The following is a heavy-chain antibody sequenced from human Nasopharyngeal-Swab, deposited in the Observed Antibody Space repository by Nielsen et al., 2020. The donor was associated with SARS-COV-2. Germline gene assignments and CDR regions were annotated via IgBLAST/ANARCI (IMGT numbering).Heavy chain of an antibody. V-gene: IGHV3-21*01. CDR3: ARVSFDSSGYYSTGPKKY. J-gene: IGHJ4*02. CDR1: GFTFSSYS. CDR2: ISSSSSYI. Sequence: GESLKISCAASGFTFSSYSMNWVRQAPGKGLEWVSSISSSSSYIYYADSVKGRFTISRDNAKNSLYLQMNSLRAEDTAVYYCARVSFDSSGYYSTGPKKYWGQGTLVTVSS. D-gene: IGHD3-22*01.